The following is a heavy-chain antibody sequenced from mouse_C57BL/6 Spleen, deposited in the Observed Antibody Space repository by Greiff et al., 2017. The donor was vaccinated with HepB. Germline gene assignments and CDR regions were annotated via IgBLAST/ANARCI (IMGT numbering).Heavy chain of an antibody. D-gene: IGHD1-1*01. J-gene: IGHJ2*01. Sequence: QVQLNQPGAELVKPGASVKLSCKASGYTFTSYWMQWVKQRPGQGLEWIGEIDLSDSYTNYNQKFKGKATLTVDTSSSTAYMQLSSLTSKDSAVYYYARSGNYGSSIYYCDYWGQGTTLTVSS. CDR1: GYTFTSYW. CDR3: ARSGNYGSSIYYCDY. V-gene: IGHV1-50*01. CDR2: IDLSDSYT.